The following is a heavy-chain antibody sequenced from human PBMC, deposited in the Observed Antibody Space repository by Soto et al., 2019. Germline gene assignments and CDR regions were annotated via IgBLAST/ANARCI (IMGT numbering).Heavy chain of an antibody. J-gene: IGHJ6*02. CDR3: ARSPPGGYHYYYGMDV. CDR2: IGTAGDT. D-gene: IGHD3-22*01. V-gene: IGHV3-13*04. Sequence: EVQLVESGGGLVQPGGSLRLSCAASGFTFSSYDMQWVRQATGKGLEWVSAIGTAGDTYYPGSVKGRFTISRENAKNSLYLQMNSLRDGDTAVYYCARSPPGGYHYYYGMDVWGQGTTVTVSS. CDR1: GFTFSSYD.